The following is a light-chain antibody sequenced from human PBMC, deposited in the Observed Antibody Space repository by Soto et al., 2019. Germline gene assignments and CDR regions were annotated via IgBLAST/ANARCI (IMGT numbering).Light chain of an antibody. V-gene: IGKV3-15*01. CDR2: GAS. J-gene: IGKJ3*01. Sequence: EIVMTQSPATLSVSPGERATLSCRASQSVSDNLAWYQQKPGQAPRLLIYGASTGASGIPARFSGSGSGTEFTLTISSLQSEDFAVYYCQQYNSWPLTFGPGTKVDI. CDR3: QQYNSWPLT. CDR1: QSVSDN.